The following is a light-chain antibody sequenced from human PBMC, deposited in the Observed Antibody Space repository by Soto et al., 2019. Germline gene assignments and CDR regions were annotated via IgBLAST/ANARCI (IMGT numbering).Light chain of an antibody. J-gene: IGKJ4*01. CDR1: QTIASY. CDR2: DAS. V-gene: IGKV3-11*01. Sequence: EIVLTQSPATLYLSPGARAPLSFRASQTIASYLAWYQHRPGQAPRLLISDASNRAAGIPDRFSGSGSGTAFTLTISSQEPEDFAICYCQQRTNWPPLTFGGGTRVEIK. CDR3: QQRTNWPPLT.